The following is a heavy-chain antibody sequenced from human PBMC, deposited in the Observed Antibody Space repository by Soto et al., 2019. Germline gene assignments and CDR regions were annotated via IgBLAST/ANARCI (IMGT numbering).Heavy chain of an antibody. J-gene: IGHJ4*02. CDR2: INSAGSRT. V-gene: IGHV3-74*01. D-gene: IGHD6-13*01. CDR3: AASIAAGGGG. Sequence: EVHLVESGGGLVQPGGYLRLSCAASGFTFSSYYMHWVRQAPGKGLVWVSRINSAGSRTAYADSVKGRFTISRDNAKNTLYLQMNNLSAEDTAVYYCAASIAAGGGGWGQGTLVTVSS. CDR1: GFTFSSYY.